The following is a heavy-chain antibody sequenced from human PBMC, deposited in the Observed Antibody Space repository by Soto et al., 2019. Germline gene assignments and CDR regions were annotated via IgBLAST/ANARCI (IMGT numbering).Heavy chain of an antibody. V-gene: IGHV1-69*13. CDR1: GGTFSSYA. Sequence: GASVKVSCKASGGTFSSYAISWVRQAPGQGLEWMGGIIPTFGTANYAQKFQGRVTITADESTSTAYMELSSLRSEDTAVYYCARDKAAAVQRGMDVWGQGTTVTVSS. CDR2: IIPTFGTA. D-gene: IGHD6-13*01. J-gene: IGHJ6*02. CDR3: ARDKAAAVQRGMDV.